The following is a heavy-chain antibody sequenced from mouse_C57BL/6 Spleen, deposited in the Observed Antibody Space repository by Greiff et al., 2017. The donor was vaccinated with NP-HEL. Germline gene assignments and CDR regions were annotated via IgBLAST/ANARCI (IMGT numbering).Heavy chain of an antibody. CDR3: ARLDYYGSSFWSFDV. Sequence: VESGGGLVQPGGSLKLSCAASGFTFSDYYMYWVRQTPEKRLEWVAYISNGGGSTYYPDTVKGRFTISRDNAKNTLYLQMSRLKSEDTAMYYCARLDYYGSSFWSFDVWGTGTTVTVSS. D-gene: IGHD1-1*01. J-gene: IGHJ1*03. CDR2: ISNGGGST. V-gene: IGHV5-12*01. CDR1: GFTFSDYY.